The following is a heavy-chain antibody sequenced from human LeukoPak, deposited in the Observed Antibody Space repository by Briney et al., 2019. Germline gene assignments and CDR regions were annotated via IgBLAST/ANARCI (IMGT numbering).Heavy chain of an antibody. CDR1: GFTFDDYA. D-gene: IGHD2-2*01. J-gene: IGHJ5*02. V-gene: IGHV3-9*01. CDR2: ISWNSGSI. CDR3: AKGLAAMLRSWFDP. Sequence: GGSLRLSCAASGFTFDDYAMHWVRQAPGKGLEWVSGISWNSGSIGYADSVKGRFTISRDNAKNSLYLQMNSLRAEDTALYYCAKGLAAMLRSWFDPWGQGTLVTDSS.